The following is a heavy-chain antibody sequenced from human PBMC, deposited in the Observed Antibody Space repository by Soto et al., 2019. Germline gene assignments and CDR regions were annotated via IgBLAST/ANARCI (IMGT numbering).Heavy chain of an antibody. J-gene: IGHJ3*02. CDR2: ISGSGGST. CDR1: GFTFSSDA. Sequence: QPGGSLRLSCAASGFTFSSDAMSWVRQAPGKGLEWVSAISGSGGSTYYADSLKGRFTISRDNSKNTLYLQMNSLRAEDTAVYYCARPAPIITMIGVVSSRGVFEIWGQGTTGTV. CDR3: ARPAPIITMIGVVSSRGVFEI. V-gene: IGHV3-23*01. D-gene: IGHD3-22*01.